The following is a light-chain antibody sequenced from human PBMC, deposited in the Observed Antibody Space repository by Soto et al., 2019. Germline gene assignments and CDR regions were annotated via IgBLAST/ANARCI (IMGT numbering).Light chain of an antibody. CDR3: QPYNSYSRT. V-gene: IGKV1-5*03. CDR1: QSIDSW. J-gene: IGKJ1*01. CDR2: KAS. Sequence: DIQMTQSPSTLSAYVGDRVTITCRASQSIDSWLAWYQHKPGKAPKLLIFKASTLETGVPSRFSGSGSETEFTLTISSLQPDDSATYYCQPYNSYSRTFGQGTKVAIK.